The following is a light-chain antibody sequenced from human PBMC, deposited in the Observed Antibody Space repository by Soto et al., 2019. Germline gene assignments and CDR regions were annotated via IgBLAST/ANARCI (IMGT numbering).Light chain of an antibody. Sequence: DIQMTQSPSSLSASVGDRVTITCRASQRINNYLNWYQQKPGKAPNLLIFGAKTLQSGVPSRFSGSGYGTDFTLTITTLQPEDVGIYYCQQCHATPLTFGQGTRLEI. CDR2: GAK. CDR1: QRINNY. CDR3: QQCHATPLT. J-gene: IGKJ5*01. V-gene: IGKV1-39*01.